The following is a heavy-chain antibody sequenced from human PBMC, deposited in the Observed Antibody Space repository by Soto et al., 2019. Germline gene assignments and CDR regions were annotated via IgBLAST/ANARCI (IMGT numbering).Heavy chain of an antibody. CDR1: GYTFTGYY. CDR3: ARERITIFGVVMDY. D-gene: IGHD3-3*01. CDR2: INPNSGGT. J-gene: IGHJ4*02. V-gene: IGHV1-2*02. Sequence: ASVKVSCKASGYTFTGYYMHWVRQAPGQGLEWMGWINPNSGGTNYAQKFQGRVTMTRDTSISTAYMKQSRLRTDDTAVYYCARERITIFGVVMDYWGQGTQVTVSS.